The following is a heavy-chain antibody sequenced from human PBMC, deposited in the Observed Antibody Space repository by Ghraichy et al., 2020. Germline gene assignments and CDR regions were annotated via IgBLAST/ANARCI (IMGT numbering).Heavy chain of an antibody. CDR2: INPNSGGT. Sequence: ASVKVSCKASGYTFTGYYMHWVRQAPGQGLEWMGRINPNSGGTNYAQKFQGRVTMTRDTSISTAYMELSRLRSDDTAVFYCAREGFHYYDSSGYYAFDIWGQGTMVTVSS. V-gene: IGHV1-2*06. CDR1: GYTFTGYY. J-gene: IGHJ3*02. CDR3: AREGFHYYDSSGYYAFDI. D-gene: IGHD3-22*01.